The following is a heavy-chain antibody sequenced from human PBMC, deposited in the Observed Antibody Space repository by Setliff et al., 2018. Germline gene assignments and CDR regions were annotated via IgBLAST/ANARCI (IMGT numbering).Heavy chain of an antibody. CDR3: SRLVRFCTRTACQRLSGGEF. CDR2: ISPHTGNT. Sequence: ASVKVSCKTSGYTFDDYGIAWVRQAPGQGLEWMGWISPHTGNTYYTPKLHGRVTLTTDTSARTAYMESRSLSSDDTAAYYCSRLVRFCTRTACQRLSGGEFWGQGTLVTVSS. J-gene: IGHJ4*02. V-gene: IGHV1-18*01. D-gene: IGHD2-8*01. CDR1: GYTFDDYG.